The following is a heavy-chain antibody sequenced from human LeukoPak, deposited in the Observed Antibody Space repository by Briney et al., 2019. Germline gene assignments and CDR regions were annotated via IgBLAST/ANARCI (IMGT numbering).Heavy chain of an antibody. D-gene: IGHD5-24*01. CDR3: LKGGWATMGPPKD. Sequence: GGSLRLSCSAAGFIFRSHAMHWVRQAPGKGLEYVSTINDDGGLTYYADSVKGRFTISRDNSKNTAYLQMNNLRPDDSAVYNCLKGGWATMGPPKDWGHGNQVTVSS. J-gene: IGHJ4*01. CDR2: INDDGGLT. CDR1: GFIFRSHA. V-gene: IGHV3-64D*08.